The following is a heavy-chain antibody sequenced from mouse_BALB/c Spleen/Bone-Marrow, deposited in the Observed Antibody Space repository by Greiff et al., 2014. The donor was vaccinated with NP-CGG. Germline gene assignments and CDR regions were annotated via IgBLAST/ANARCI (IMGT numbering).Heavy chain of an antibody. CDR3: ARSGERYGAMDY. Sequence: EVQGVESGGGLVKPGGSLKLSCAASGFTFSDYYMYWVRQTPEKRLEWVATISDGGSYTYYPDSVEGRFTISRDNAKNNLYLQMSSLKSEDTAMYYCARSGERYGAMDYWGQGTSVTVFS. J-gene: IGHJ4*01. V-gene: IGHV5-4*02. D-gene: IGHD1-1*02. CDR1: GFTFSDYY. CDR2: ISDGGSYT.